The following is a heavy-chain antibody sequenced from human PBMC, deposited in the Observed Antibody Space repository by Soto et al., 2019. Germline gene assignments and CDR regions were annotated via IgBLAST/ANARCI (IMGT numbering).Heavy chain of an antibody. Sequence: TSETLSLTCTVSGDSIRSYYWNWIRQPPGKGLEWIGYIYYSGRTNYNPSLKSRVTISVDTSKNQFSLKLSSVTAADTAVYYCARSGYVATIFDFDSWGQGTLVTVSS. V-gene: IGHV4-59*08. D-gene: IGHD5-12*01. CDR2: IYYSGRT. CDR1: GDSIRSYY. CDR3: ARSGYVATIFDFDS. J-gene: IGHJ4*02.